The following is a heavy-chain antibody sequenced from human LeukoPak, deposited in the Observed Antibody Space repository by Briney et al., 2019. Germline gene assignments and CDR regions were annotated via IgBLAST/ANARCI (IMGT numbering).Heavy chain of an antibody. CDR1: GYTFTSYD. D-gene: IGHD3-22*01. CDR3: ARGFLRILGFHFDI. J-gene: IGHJ3*02. CDR2: MNPNSGNT. Sequence: ASVKVSCKASGYTFTSYDINWVRQATGQGLEWMGWMNPNSGNTGYAQKFQGRVTITRNTSISTAYMELSSLRSEDTAVYYCARGFLRILGFHFDIWGQGTMVTVSS. V-gene: IGHV1-8*03.